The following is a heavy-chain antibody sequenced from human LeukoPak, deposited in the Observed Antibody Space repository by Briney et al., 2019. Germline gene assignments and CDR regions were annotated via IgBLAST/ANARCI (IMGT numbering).Heavy chain of an antibody. V-gene: IGHV4-38-2*01. CDR3: ASSYYSSGWYFDY. J-gene: IGHJ4*02. D-gene: IGHD6-19*01. Sequence: PSETLSLTCAVSGYSISSGYYWGWIRQPPGKGLEWIGSIYHSGSTYYNPSLKSRVPISVDTYKNQFSLKLSSVTAADTAVYYCASSYYSSGWYFDYWGQGTLVTVSS. CDR1: GYSISSGYY. CDR2: IYHSGST.